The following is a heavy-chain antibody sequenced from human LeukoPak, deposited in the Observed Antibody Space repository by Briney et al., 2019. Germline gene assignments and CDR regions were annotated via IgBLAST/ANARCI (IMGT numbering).Heavy chain of an antibody. D-gene: IGHD3-16*01. CDR2: INSDGGSK. J-gene: IGHJ5*02. CDR3: ARLLGESTIYDL. V-gene: IGHV3-74*01. Sequence: GGSLRLSCVVSGFTLRDYWIHWVRQAPGKGLVWVSRINSDGGSKDYADSVKGRFIISRDNAENSVSLQMNSLRDEDTAIYYCARLLGESTIYDLWGQGTLVTVSS. CDR1: GFTLRDYW.